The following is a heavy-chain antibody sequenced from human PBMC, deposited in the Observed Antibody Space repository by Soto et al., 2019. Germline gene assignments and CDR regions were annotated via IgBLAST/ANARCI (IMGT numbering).Heavy chain of an antibody. CDR3: ATDTKQWLSAFDI. V-gene: IGHV1-24*01. J-gene: IGHJ3*02. CDR1: GYTLTELS. CDR2: FDPEDGET. Sequence: ASVKVSCKASGYTLTELSMHWVRQAPGKGLERMGGFDPEDGETIYAQKFQGRVTMTEDTSTDTAYMELSSLRSEDTAVYYCATDTKQWLSAFDIWGQGTMVTVSS. D-gene: IGHD6-19*01.